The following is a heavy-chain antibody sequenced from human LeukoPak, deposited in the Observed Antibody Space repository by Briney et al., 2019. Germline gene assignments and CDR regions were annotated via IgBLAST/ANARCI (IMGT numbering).Heavy chain of an antibody. Sequence: ASVKVSCKASGYTFTGYYMHWVRQAPGQGLEWMGWINPNSGGTNYAQKFRGRVTMTRDTSISTAYMELSRLRSDDTAVYYCARAVYSSSWENFDYWGQGTLVTVSS. D-gene: IGHD6-13*01. V-gene: IGHV1-2*02. CDR3: ARAVYSSSWENFDY. CDR2: INPNSGGT. CDR1: GYTFTGYY. J-gene: IGHJ4*02.